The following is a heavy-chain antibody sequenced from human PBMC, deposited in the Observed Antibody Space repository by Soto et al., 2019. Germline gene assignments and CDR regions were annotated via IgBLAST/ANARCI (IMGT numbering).Heavy chain of an antibody. CDR3: ARGGGSDSFDY. J-gene: IGHJ4*02. V-gene: IGHV4-30-2*01. CDR1: GASITFGGYS. D-gene: IGHD1-26*01. CDR2: INHLETT. Sequence: QLQLHESGSGLVKPSQTLSLTCTVSGASITFGGYSWSWIRQTPGKALEWIGYINHLETTFYNPSFESRLTLSIDRAKNQFSLKLHSMSAADRAVYFCARGGGSDSFDYWGQGILVTVSS.